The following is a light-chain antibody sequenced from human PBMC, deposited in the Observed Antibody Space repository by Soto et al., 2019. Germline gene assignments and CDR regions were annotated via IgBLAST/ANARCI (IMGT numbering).Light chain of an antibody. CDR2: GAA. CDR1: QSITTY. J-gene: IGKJ1*01. CDR3: QQYISSPLT. Sequence: EIVITQSPATLSVSPGDRSTLCTRASQSITTYLVWYQQNPGQAPRLLIYGAASRATGIPERFTGSGSGTDFTLTISRLEPEDFAVYYCQQYISSPLTFGQGTKVDI. V-gene: IGKV3-20*01.